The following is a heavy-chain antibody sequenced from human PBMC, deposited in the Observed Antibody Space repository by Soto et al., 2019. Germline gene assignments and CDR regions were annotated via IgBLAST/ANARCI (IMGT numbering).Heavy chain of an antibody. CDR1: GYSFSSHG. Sequence: SCTASGYSFSSHGSSWLRQAPGQGLEWMGWISAYSGSTNYNPSLKSRVTISVDTSKNQFSLKLSSVTAADTAVYYCAGQTYDILTGYFSGYYYYGMDVWGQGTTVTVSS. CDR3: AGQTYDILTGYFSGYYYYGMDV. D-gene: IGHD3-9*01. CDR2: ISAYSGST. J-gene: IGHJ6*02. V-gene: IGHV4-59*08.